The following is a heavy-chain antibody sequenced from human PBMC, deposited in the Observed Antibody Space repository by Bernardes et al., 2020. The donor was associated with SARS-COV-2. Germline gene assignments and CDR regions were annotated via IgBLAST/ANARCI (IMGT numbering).Heavy chain of an antibody. Sequence: SETLSLTCTVSGGSISGTTYYWGWIRQPPGKGLEWIGSVHQSGSTYYNPSLQSRVTISVDTSENQFSLKLTSVTAADTAVYYCVRMWHDSSGYFSFWGQGTLVTVSS. V-gene: IGHV4-39*01. D-gene: IGHD3-22*01. CDR2: VHQSGST. J-gene: IGHJ4*02. CDR1: GGSISGTTYY. CDR3: VRMWHDSSGYFSF.